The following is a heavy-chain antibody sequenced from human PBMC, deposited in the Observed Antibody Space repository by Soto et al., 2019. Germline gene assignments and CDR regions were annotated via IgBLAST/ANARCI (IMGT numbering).Heavy chain of an antibody. J-gene: IGHJ6*02. V-gene: IGHV1-69*01. D-gene: IGHD6-13*01. Sequence: QVQLVQSGAEVKKPGSSVKVSCKASGGTFSSYAISWVRQAPGQGLEWMGGIIPIFGTANHAQKFEGRVTITADESTSTAYMELRSLRSEDTAVYYCAIPRSSSWYWYGMDVWGQGTTVTVSS. CDR2: IIPIFGTA. CDR1: GGTFSSYA. CDR3: AIPRSSSWYWYGMDV.